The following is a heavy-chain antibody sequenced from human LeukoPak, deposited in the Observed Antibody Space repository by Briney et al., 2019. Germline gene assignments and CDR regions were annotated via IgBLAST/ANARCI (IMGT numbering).Heavy chain of an antibody. Sequence: ASVKVSCKVSGYTLTELSMHWVRQALGKGLEWMGGFDPEDGETIYAQKFQGRVTMTEDASTDTAYMELSSLRSEDTAVYYCATVSTANLAEYFQHWGQGTLVTVSS. CDR3: ATVSTANLAEYFQH. D-gene: IGHD4-11*01. CDR1: GYTLTELS. V-gene: IGHV1-24*01. J-gene: IGHJ1*01. CDR2: FDPEDGET.